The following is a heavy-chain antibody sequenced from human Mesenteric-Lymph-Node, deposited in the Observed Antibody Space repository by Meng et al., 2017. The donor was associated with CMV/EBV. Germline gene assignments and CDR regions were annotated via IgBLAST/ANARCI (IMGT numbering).Heavy chain of an antibody. CDR2: ITVSNGNT. Sequence: CKASGYTFSAYYIDWVRQAPGQGLEWMGRITVSNGNTNYAQNFQDRVTMTTDTSTNTVYMELRNLKSDDTAVYYCVRDEVSGVRDFDYWGQGTLVTVSS. CDR3: VRDEVSGVRDFDY. J-gene: IGHJ4*02. CDR1: GYTFSAYY. V-gene: IGHV1-18*04. D-gene: IGHD2-21*01.